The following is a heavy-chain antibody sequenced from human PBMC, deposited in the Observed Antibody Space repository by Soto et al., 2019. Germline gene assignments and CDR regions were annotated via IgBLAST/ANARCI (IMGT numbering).Heavy chain of an antibody. Sequence: LTCTVSGGSISSGGYYWSWIRQHPGKGLGWIGYIYYSGSTYYNPSLKSRVTISVDTSKNQFSLKLSSVTAADTAVYYCARGLSGGYYFDYWGQGTLVTVSS. CDR3: ARGLSGGYYFDY. J-gene: IGHJ4*02. V-gene: IGHV4-31*03. D-gene: IGHD2-15*01. CDR2: IYYSGST. CDR1: GGSISSGGYY.